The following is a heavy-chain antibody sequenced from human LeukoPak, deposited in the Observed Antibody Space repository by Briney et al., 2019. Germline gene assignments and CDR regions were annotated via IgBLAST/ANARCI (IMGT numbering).Heavy chain of an antibody. CDR3: ARQVADSYGPPTIDY. CDR2: IYPGDSDT. J-gene: IGHJ4*02. Sequence: GESLKISCKGSGYSFTSYWIGWVRQMPGKGLEWMGIIYPGDSDTRYSPSFQGQVTISADKSISTAYLQWSSLKASDTAMYYCARQVADSYGPPTIDYWGQGTLVTVSS. V-gene: IGHV5-51*01. D-gene: IGHD5-18*01. CDR1: GYSFTSYW.